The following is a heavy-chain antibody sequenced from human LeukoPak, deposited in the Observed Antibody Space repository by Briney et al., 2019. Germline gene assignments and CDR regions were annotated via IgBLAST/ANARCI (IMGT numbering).Heavy chain of an antibody. D-gene: IGHD2-21*02. Sequence: ASVKVSCNASGYTFTSYGISWVRQAPGQGLEWMGWISAYNGNTNYAQKLQGRVTMTTDTSTSTAYMELRSLRSDDTAVYYCARFSRCGGDCYYFDYWGQGTLVTVSS. J-gene: IGHJ4*02. V-gene: IGHV1-18*01. CDR2: ISAYNGNT. CDR1: GYTFTSYG. CDR3: ARFSRCGGDCYYFDY.